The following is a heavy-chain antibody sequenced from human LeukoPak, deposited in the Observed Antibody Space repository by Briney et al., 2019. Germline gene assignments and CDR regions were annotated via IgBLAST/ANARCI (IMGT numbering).Heavy chain of an antibody. CDR2: IKQDGSGK. D-gene: IGHD2-2*01. CDR1: GFTFSSHW. J-gene: IGHJ4*02. Sequence: GGSLRLSCAASGFTFSSHWMSWVRQAPGKGLEWVANIKQDGSGKYYVDSVKGRFTISRDNAKNSLYLQMNSLRPEDTAVYYCAGRMRDRCTSSVCYPYFDYWGQGTLLTVSS. CDR3: AGRMRDRCTSSVCYPYFDY. V-gene: IGHV3-7*01.